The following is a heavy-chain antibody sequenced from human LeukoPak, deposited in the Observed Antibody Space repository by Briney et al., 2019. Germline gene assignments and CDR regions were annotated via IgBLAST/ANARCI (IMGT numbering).Heavy chain of an antibody. Sequence: GGSLGLSCAASGFTFSTNWMSWVRQAPGKGLEWVGNIHPDGSAQFPVDSVKGRFTISRDNARNSLFLQMNNLRVEDTAVYYCASQSYARFDPWGQGTLVIVSS. CDR2: IHPDGSAQ. CDR1: GFTFSTNW. D-gene: IGHD3-16*01. V-gene: IGHV3-7*01. J-gene: IGHJ5*02. CDR3: ASQSYARFDP.